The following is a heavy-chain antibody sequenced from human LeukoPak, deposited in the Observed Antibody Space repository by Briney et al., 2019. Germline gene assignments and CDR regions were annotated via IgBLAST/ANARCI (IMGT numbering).Heavy chain of an antibody. CDR2: IYSSCGSP. J-gene: IGHJ5*02. V-gene: IGHV1-46*01. CDR3: ARDGHSYDYGQGGWFDP. CDR1: GKMFTSFY. Sequence: ASVKVPCKASGKMFTSFYLHWVRQAPGQGLEWMGVIYSSCGSPHHAQKFEGRVTMTRDTSTSTVFLELSSLRSDDTAVYYCARDGHSYDYGQGGWFDPWGQGTLVTVSS. D-gene: IGHD4-17*01.